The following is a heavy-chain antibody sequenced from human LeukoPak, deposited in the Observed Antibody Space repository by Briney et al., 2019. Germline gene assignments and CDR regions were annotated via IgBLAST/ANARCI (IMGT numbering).Heavy chain of an antibody. Sequence: SETLSLTCTVSGGSISSYYWSWIRQPPGKGLEWIGYIYYSGSTNYNPSLKSRVTISVDTSKNQFSLKLSSVTAADTAVYYCARAHYDFWSGFPYNWFDPWGQGTLVTVSS. V-gene: IGHV4-59*01. CDR1: GGSISSYY. CDR3: ARAHYDFWSGFPYNWFDP. D-gene: IGHD3-3*01. CDR2: IYYSGST. J-gene: IGHJ5*02.